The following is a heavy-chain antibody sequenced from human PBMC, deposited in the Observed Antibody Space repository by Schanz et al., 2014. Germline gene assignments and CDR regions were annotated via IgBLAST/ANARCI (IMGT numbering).Heavy chain of an antibody. D-gene: IGHD2-15*01. V-gene: IGHV3-23*01. CDR3: AKGMGYCSGGTCYDYYYDGLDV. CDR2: LSGSGGST. J-gene: IGHJ6*02. Sequence: DVQLLESGGGLVQPGGPLRLSCAPSGFTFNSYALSWARQAPGRGLEWVSALSGSGGSTYYADSVKGRFTISRDNSKNTLYLQMNSLSADDTAVFYCAKGMGYCSGGTCYDYYYDGLDVWGQGTTVTVSS. CDR1: GFTFNSYA.